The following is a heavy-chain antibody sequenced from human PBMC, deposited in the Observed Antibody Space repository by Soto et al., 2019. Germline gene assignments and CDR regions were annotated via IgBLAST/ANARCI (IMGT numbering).Heavy chain of an antibody. J-gene: IGHJ4*02. D-gene: IGHD1-26*01. Sequence: QVQLVQSGAEVKKPGSSVKVSCKASGGTFSSYAISWVRQAPGQGLEWMGGIIPIFGTRNCAQKFQGRVTITANKHTNTAYMELSSLRSEDTDVYYCARLELGEWEHFDYWGQGTLVTVSS. CDR1: GGTFSSYA. V-gene: IGHV1-69*06. CDR3: ARLELGEWEHFDY. CDR2: IIPIFGTR.